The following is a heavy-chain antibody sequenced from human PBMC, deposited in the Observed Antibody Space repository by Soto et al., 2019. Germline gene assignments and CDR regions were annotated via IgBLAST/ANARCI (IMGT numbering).Heavy chain of an antibody. CDR1: GGTFSTYT. Sequence: ASVKVSCKSSGGTFSTYTLAWVRLAPGQGLEWMGWINPDTGDSEYGQKFQGRVTLTRDTSMTTAYMELSSLTSDDTAIYFCARVRYGDFSLQYWGQGTPVTVSS. D-gene: IGHD4-17*01. J-gene: IGHJ4*02. V-gene: IGHV1-2*02. CDR3: ARVRYGDFSLQY. CDR2: INPDTGDS.